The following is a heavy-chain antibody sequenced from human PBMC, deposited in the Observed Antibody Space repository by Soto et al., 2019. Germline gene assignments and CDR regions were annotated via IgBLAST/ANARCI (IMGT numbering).Heavy chain of an antibody. CDR3: ARVPDRYSSSSLTHPYYYYGMDV. D-gene: IGHD6-6*01. Sequence: ASVKVSCKASGYTFTSYGISWVRQAPGQGLEWMGWISAYNGNTNYAQKLQGRVTMTTDTSTSTAYMELRSLRSDDTAVYYCARVPDRYSSSSLTHPYYYYGMDVWGQGTTVTVSS. CDR1: GYTFTSYG. J-gene: IGHJ6*02. CDR2: ISAYNGNT. V-gene: IGHV1-18*04.